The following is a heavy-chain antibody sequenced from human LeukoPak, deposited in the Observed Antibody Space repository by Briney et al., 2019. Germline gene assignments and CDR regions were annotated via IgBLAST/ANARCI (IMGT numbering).Heavy chain of an antibody. J-gene: IGHJ3*02. CDR3: ARAHDYGGLDAFDI. CDR1: GFTFSSYS. V-gene: IGHV3-48*01. Sequence: GGSLRLSCAASGFTFSSYSMNWVRQAPGKGLEWVSYISSSSSTIYYADSVKGRFTISRDNAKNSLYLQMNSLRAEDTAVYYCARAHDYGGLDAFDIWGQGTMVTVSS. CDR2: ISSSSSTI. D-gene: IGHD4-17*01.